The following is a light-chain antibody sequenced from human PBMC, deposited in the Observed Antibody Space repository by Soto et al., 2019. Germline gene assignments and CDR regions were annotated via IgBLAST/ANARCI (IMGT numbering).Light chain of an antibody. V-gene: IGLV2-14*01. CDR1: SSDVGGYNY. CDR2: DVS. CDR3: SSYTSSSTPYV. J-gene: IGLJ1*01. Sequence: QSALTQPASVSGSPGQSITISCTGTSSDVGGYNYVSWYQQHPGKAPKLIIYDVSNRPSGVSYRFSGSKSGNTASLTISGLQAEDEADYYCSSYTSSSTPYVFGTGTKSPS.